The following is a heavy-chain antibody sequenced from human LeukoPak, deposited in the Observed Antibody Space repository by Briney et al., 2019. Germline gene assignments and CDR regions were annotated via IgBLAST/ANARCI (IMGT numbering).Heavy chain of an antibody. CDR3: ARTGLAAVGGGADY. D-gene: IGHD6-13*01. CDR2: IYHGRGI. V-gene: IGHV4-38-2*01. J-gene: IGHJ4*02. CDR1: GYSISSGYY. Sequence: SETLSLTCAVSGYSISSGYYWGWIRQPPGKGLEWIGSIYHGRGIYYNPSLRSRVPISEDTPKNQFFLRLNSVTAADTAVYYCARTGLAAVGGGADYWGQGTLVTVSS.